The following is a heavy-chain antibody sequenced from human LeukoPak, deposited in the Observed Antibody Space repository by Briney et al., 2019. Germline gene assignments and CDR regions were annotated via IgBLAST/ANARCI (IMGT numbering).Heavy chain of an antibody. CDR3: AKDARPDYYDSSGYPNDAFDI. Sequence: GGSLRLSCAASGFTFDDYAMHWVRQAPGKGLEWVSGINWNSGSIGYADSVKGRFTISRDNAKNSLYLQMNSLRAEDMALYYCAKDARPDYYDSSGYPNDAFDIWGQGTMVTVSS. V-gene: IGHV3-9*03. CDR2: INWNSGSI. J-gene: IGHJ3*02. D-gene: IGHD3-22*01. CDR1: GFTFDDYA.